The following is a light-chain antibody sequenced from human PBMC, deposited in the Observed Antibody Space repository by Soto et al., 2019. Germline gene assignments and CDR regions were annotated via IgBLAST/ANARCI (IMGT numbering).Light chain of an antibody. CDR3: QSYDSTLSARYV. Sequence: QSVLTQSPSVSGAPGQRVTISCTGSSSNIGAGYDVHWYQQRPGTAPKLLIFGNINRPSGVPDRFSGSKSGTSASLAITGLQAEDEGDYYCQSYDSTLSARYVFGTGTKVTAL. CDR1: SSNIGAGYD. V-gene: IGLV1-40*01. J-gene: IGLJ1*01. CDR2: GNI.